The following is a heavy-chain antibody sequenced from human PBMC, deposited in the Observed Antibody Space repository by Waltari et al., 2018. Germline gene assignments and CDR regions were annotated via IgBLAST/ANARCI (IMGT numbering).Heavy chain of an antibody. Sequence: QVQLVQSGAEVKKPGASVQVSCKASGYTFTSYDINWVRQATGQGLEWMGWINPNSGGTNYAQKFQGRVTMNRDTSISTAYMELSRLRSDDTAVYYCERDRLATPGDYWGQGTLVTVSS. CDR2: INPNSGGT. CDR3: ERDRLATPGDY. V-gene: IGHV1-2*02. CDR1: GYTFTSYD. J-gene: IGHJ4*02. D-gene: IGHD5-12*01.